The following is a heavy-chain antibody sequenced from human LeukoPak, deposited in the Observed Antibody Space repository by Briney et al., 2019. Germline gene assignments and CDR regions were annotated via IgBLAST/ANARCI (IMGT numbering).Heavy chain of an antibody. J-gene: IGHJ3*02. V-gene: IGHV3-7*03. CDR1: GFTFSSYW. D-gene: IGHD3-22*01. Sequence: GGSLRLSCAASGFTFSSYWVSWVRQAPGKGLEWVANIKQDGSEKYYVDSVKGRFTISRDNAKNSLYLQMNSLRAEDTAVYYCARDRNGYLYDAFDIWGQGTMVTVSS. CDR3: ARDRNGYLYDAFDI. CDR2: IKQDGSEK.